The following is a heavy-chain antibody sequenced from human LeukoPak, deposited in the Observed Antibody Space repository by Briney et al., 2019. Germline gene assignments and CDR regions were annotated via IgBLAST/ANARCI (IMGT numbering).Heavy chain of an antibody. Sequence: ASVKVSCKASGYTFTGHYMHWVRQAPGQGLEWMGWINPNSGGTNYAQKFQGRVTMTRDTSISTAYMELSRLRSDDTAVYYCASFGVYGIVVVVAATQAQGAFDVWGQGTMVTVSP. V-gene: IGHV1-2*02. D-gene: IGHD2-15*01. CDR1: GYTFTGHY. J-gene: IGHJ3*01. CDR2: INPNSGGT. CDR3: ASFGVYGIVVVVAATQAQGAFDV.